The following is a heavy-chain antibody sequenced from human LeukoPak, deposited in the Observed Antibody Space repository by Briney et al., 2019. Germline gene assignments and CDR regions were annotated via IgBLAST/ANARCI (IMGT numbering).Heavy chain of an antibody. CDR3: ARVGGYSGYDLDY. CDR2: IYYSGST. Sequence: SETLSLTCTVSGGSISSYYWSWIRQPPGKGLEWIGYIYYSGSTNYNPSLKSRVTISVDSSKNQFSLKLSSVTAADTAVYYCARVGGYSGYDLDYWDQGTLVTVSS. CDR1: GGSISSYY. J-gene: IGHJ4*02. D-gene: IGHD5-12*01. V-gene: IGHV4-59*01.